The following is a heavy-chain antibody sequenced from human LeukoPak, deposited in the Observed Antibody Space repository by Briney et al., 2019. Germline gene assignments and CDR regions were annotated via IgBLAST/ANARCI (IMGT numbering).Heavy chain of an antibody. J-gene: IGHJ6*03. CDR1: GGSFSGYY. V-gene: IGHV4-34*01. CDR2: IYYSGST. Sequence: SETLSLTCAVYGGSFSGYYWSWIRQPPGKGLEWIGSIYYSGSTYYNPSLKSRVTISVDTSKNQFSLKLSSVTAADTAVYYCARCVYYYGSGSDYYMDVWGKGTTVTVSS. D-gene: IGHD3-10*01. CDR3: ARCVYYYGSGSDYYMDV.